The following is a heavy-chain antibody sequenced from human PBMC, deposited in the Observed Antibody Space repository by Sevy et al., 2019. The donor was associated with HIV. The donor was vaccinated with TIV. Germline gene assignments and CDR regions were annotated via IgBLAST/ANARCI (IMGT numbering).Heavy chain of an antibody. CDR2: IIPIFGTA. CDR1: GGTFSSYA. D-gene: IGHD3-22*01. V-gene: IGHV1-69*06. CDR3: ARDMGYYDSSGSSDYYYYMDV. Sequence: ASVKVSCKASGGTFSSYAISWVRQAPGQGLEWMGGIIPIFGTANYAQKFQGRVTITADKSTSTAYMELSSLRSEDTAVYYCARDMGYYDSSGSSDYYYYMDVWGKGTTVTVSS. J-gene: IGHJ6*03.